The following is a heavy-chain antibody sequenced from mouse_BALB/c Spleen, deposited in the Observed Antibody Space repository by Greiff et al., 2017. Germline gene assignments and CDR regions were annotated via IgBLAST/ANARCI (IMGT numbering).Heavy chain of an antibody. CDR2: ISSGGST. D-gene: IGHD2-4*01. V-gene: IGHV5-6-5*01. J-gene: IGHJ4*01. CDR1: GFTFSSYA. Sequence: EVQLVESGGGLVKPGGSLKLSCAASGFTFSSYAMSLVRQTPEKRLEWVASISSGGSTYYPDSVKGRFTISRDNARNILYLQMSSLRSEDTAMYYCARSTMITTFAMDYWGQGTSVTVSS. CDR3: ARSTMITTFAMDY.